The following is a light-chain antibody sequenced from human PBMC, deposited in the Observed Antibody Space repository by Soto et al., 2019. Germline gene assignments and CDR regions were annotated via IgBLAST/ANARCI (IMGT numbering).Light chain of an antibody. CDR1: QSVDTY. J-gene: IGKJ1*01. CDR2: DAS. V-gene: IGKV3-15*01. Sequence: EIVLTQSPATLSLSPGERATLSCRASQSVDTYLAWYQHRPGQAPRLLIYDASTRATGIPARFSGSGSGTEFTLTISSLQSEDFAVYYCQQYNNWPPWTFGQGTKVDIK. CDR3: QQYNNWPPWT.